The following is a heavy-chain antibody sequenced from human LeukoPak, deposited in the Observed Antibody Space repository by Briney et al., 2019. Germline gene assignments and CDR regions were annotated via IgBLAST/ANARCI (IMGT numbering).Heavy chain of an antibody. CDR1: GGSFSGYY. D-gene: IGHD4-17*01. CDR2: INHSGST. Sequence: PSETLSLTCAVYGGSFSGYYWSWIRQPPGKGLEWIGEINHSGSTNHNPSLKSRVTISVDTSKNQFSLKLSSVTAADTAVYYCARNRHDYGALGWFDPWGQGTLVTVSS. CDR3: ARNRHDYGALGWFDP. J-gene: IGHJ5*02. V-gene: IGHV4-34*01.